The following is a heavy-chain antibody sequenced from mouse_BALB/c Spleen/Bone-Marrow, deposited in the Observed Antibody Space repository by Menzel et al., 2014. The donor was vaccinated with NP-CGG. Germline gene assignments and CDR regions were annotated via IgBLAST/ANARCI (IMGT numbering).Heavy chain of an antibody. CDR2: INSSTGYT. CDR1: GYTFTSYR. J-gene: IGHJ3*01. CDR3: ARGYYGSSLVY. D-gene: IGHD1-1*01. V-gene: IGHV1-4*01. Sequence: VQLQQSGAELAKPGASVKMSCKASGYTFTSYRMHWVKQRPGQGLEWIGYINSSTGYTEYNQKFKDKATLTADKSSSTAYMQLSSLTSEDSAVYYCARGYYGSSLVYWGQGTLVTVSA.